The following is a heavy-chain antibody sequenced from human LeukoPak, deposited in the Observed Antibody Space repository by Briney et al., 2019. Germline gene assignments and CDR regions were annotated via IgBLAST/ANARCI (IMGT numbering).Heavy chain of an antibody. CDR2: IYTSGST. J-gene: IGHJ3*02. V-gene: IGHV4-4*07. Sequence: SETLSLTCTVSGGSISSYYWSWIRQPAGKGLEWIGRIYTSGSTNYNPSLKSRVTISVDTSKNQFSLKLSSVTAADTAVYYCACRRIMITFGGVIEEDAFDIWGQGTMVTVSS. D-gene: IGHD3-16*02. CDR3: ACRRIMITFGGVIEEDAFDI. CDR1: GGSISSYY.